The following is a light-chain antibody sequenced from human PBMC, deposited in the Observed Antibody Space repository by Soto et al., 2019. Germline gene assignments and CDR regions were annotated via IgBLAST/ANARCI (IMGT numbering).Light chain of an antibody. Sequence: EIVLTQSPATLSLSPGERATLSCRASQSVSSYLAWYQQKPGQAPRLLIYDASNRATGIPARFSGSGSGTDFTLTISSLETEDFAVYYCQQRSNWSVTFGGGTKVEIK. J-gene: IGKJ4*01. V-gene: IGKV3-11*01. CDR2: DAS. CDR1: QSVSSY. CDR3: QQRSNWSVT.